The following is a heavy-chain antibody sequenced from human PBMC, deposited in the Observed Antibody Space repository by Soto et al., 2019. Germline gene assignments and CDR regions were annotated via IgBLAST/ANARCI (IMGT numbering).Heavy chain of an antibody. CDR3: ARVPDY. J-gene: IGHJ4*02. V-gene: IGHV3-73*01. CDR2: IRSKPNNYAT. Sequence: GGSLRLSCVASGFSFSVSAIHWVRQVSGKGLEWVGRIRSKPNNYATAYAASVKGRFTISRDDSKNTAYLQMNSLKTEDTAVYYCARVPDYWGQGILVTVSS. CDR1: GFSFSVSA. D-gene: IGHD2-2*01.